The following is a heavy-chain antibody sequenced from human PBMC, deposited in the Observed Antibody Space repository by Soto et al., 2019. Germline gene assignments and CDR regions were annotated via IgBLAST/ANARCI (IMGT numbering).Heavy chain of an antibody. V-gene: IGHV4-59*01. CDR3: ETQHPRSVGAVEIPFDL. CDR2: MCSRGRA. CDR1: GDSIGSSH. J-gene: IGHJ4*02. D-gene: IGHD1-26*01. Sequence: SETLSLTGPVCGDSIGSSHWSLVLQPPGNGLEWIRFMCSRGRAKYNPSLKSRFTISVDTSKSQFYLKLTSVTAADTDIYYCETQHPRSVGAVEIPFDLWGKGTLIT.